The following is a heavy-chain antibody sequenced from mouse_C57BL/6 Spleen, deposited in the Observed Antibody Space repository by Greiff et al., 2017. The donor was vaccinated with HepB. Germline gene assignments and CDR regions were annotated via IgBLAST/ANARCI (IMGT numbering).Heavy chain of an antibody. V-gene: IGHV1-52*01. CDR2: IDPSDSET. CDR1: GYTFTSYW. CDR3: ARRAGEGYFDV. Sequence: VQLQQPGAELVRPGSSVKLSCKASGYTFTSYWMHWVKQRPIQGLEWIGNIDPSDSETHYNQKFKDKATLTVDKSSSTAYMQLSSLTSEDSAVYYCARRAGEGYFDVWGTGTTVTVSS. D-gene: IGHD2-13*01. J-gene: IGHJ1*03.